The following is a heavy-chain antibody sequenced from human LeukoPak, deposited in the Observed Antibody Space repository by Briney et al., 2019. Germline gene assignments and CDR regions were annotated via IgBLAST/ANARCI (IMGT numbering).Heavy chain of an antibody. D-gene: IGHD5-24*01. CDR1: GFTFTNFA. V-gene: IGHV3-23*01. CDR3: ARGPQRGDY. J-gene: IGHJ4*02. CDR2: ISGGGEHT. Sequence: GGSLRLSCAASGFTFTNFAMKWVRQAPGKGLEWVADISGGGEHTFYADSVKGRFTISRDNAKNSLYLQMNSLRAEDTAVYYCARGPQRGDYWGQGTLVTVSS.